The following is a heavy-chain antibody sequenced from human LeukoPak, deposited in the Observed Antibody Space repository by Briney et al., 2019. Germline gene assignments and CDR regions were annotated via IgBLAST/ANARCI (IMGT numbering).Heavy chain of an antibody. CDR3: AKDNLYGLWPLDY. D-gene: IGHD5-18*01. Sequence: GGSLRLSCAASGFTFSSYGMHWVRQAPGKGLEWVAFIRYDGSNKYCADSVKGRFTISRDNSKKTLYLQMNSLRAEDTAVYYCAKDNLYGLWPLDYWGQGTLVTVSS. J-gene: IGHJ4*02. CDR1: GFTFSSYG. CDR2: IRYDGSNK. V-gene: IGHV3-30*02.